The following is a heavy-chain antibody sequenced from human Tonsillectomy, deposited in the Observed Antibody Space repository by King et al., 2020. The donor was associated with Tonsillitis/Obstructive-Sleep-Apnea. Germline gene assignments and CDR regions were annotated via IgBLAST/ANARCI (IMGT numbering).Heavy chain of an antibody. V-gene: IGHV3-64D*06. J-gene: IGHJ4*02. Sequence: VQLVESVGGLVQPGGSLRLSCSASGLTLSSYAMHLVRQAPGKVLAYVSSMISGGGIFYTDSLKGRFTDSRDISKNTLYLHMNSLRPDDTAGYYCLNTPRTTGSTGNYWGQGTMVTVSS. CDR1: GLTLSSYA. CDR2: MISGGGI. CDR3: LNTPRTTGSTGNY. D-gene: IGHD1-1*01.